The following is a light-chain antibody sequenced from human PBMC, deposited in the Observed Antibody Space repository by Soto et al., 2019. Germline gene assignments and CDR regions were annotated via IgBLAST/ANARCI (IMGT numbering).Light chain of an antibody. Sequence: QSVLTQPPSVSAAPGQKVTISCSGSSSNIGNNYVSWYQQLPGTAPELLIYENNKRPSGIPDRFSGSKSGTSATLGITGLQTGDEADYYSGTWDSSLSAGVFGTGTKVTVL. V-gene: IGLV1-51*02. CDR3: GTWDSSLSAGV. CDR1: SSNIGNNY. J-gene: IGLJ1*01. CDR2: ENN.